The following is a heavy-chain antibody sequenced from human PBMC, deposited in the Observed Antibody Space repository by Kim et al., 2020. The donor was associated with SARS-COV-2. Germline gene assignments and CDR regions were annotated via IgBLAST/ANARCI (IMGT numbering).Heavy chain of an antibody. Sequence: FQGRLTITADESTSTAYMELSSLRSEDTAVYYCARGGRGGYGDYLNYFDYWGQGTLVTVSS. J-gene: IGHJ4*02. CDR3: ARGGRGGYGDYLNYFDY. V-gene: IGHV1-69*01. D-gene: IGHD4-17*01.